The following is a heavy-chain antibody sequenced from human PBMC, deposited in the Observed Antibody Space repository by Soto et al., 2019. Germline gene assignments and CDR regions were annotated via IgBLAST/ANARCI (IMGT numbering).Heavy chain of an antibody. V-gene: IGHV4-61*03. CDR3: AREGNLGRWIQPLDS. CDR1: GGSISSGDYY. J-gene: IGHJ4*02. Sequence: LSLTCTVSGGSISSGDYYWSWIRQPPGKGLEWIGYIYYNGNTKYSPSLKSRVTMSVDTSKNHFSLKLISVTTADTAVYFCAREGNLGRWIQPLDSWGQGTLVTVSS. D-gene: IGHD2-2*03. CDR2: IYYNGNT.